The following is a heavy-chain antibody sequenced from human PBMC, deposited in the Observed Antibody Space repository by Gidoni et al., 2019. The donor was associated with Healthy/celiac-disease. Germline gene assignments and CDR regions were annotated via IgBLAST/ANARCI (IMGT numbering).Heavy chain of an antibody. Sequence: QMQLVQSGPEGKKPGTSVKVSCKASGFTFTSSAVQWVRPARGQRLEWIGWIAVGSGNTNYAKKFQERVTITRDMSTSTAYMELSSLRSEDTAVYYCAAAWDGLDYYYMDVWGKGTTVTVSS. CDR2: IAVGSGNT. CDR1: GFTFTSSA. D-gene: IGHD1-26*01. CDR3: AAAWDGLDYYYMDV. V-gene: IGHV1-58*01. J-gene: IGHJ6*03.